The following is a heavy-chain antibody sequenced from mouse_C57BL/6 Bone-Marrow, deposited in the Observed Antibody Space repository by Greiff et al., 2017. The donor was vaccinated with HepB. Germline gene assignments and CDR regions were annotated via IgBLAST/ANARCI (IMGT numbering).Heavy chain of an antibody. CDR1: GFTFTDYY. Sequence: EVKLVDSGGGLVQPGGSLSLSCAASGFTFTDYYMSWVRQPPGKALEWLGFIRNKANGYTTEYSASVKGRFTISRDNSQSILYLQMNALRAEDSATYYCARYAYGSLDYWGQGTTLTVSS. D-gene: IGHD1-1*01. J-gene: IGHJ2*01. V-gene: IGHV7-3*01. CDR3: ARYAYGSLDY. CDR2: IRNKANGYTT.